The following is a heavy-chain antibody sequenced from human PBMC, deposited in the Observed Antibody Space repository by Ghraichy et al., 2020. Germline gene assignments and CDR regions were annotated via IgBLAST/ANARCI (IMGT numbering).Heavy chain of an antibody. CDR2: ISWDGGSK. CDR3: AKKGDGDAFDL. J-gene: IGHJ3*01. D-gene: IGHD2-21*02. CDR1: GFTFDDYA. Sequence: LSLTCAASGFTFDDYAMHWVRQAPGKGLEWVSLISWDGGSKYYADSVKGRFTISRDNSKNSLYLQMNSLRAEDTALYYCAKKGDGDAFDLWGQGTMVTVSS. V-gene: IGHV3-43D*04.